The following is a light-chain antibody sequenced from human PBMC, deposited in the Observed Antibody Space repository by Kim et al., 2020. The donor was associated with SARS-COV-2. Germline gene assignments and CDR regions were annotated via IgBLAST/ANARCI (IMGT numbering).Light chain of an antibody. CDR1: SSDVGGYNY. CDR2: DVS. CDR3: SSYTSSSTLWV. V-gene: IGLV2-14*03. Sequence: QSALTQPASVSGSPGQSITISCTGTSSDVGGYNYVSWYQQHPGKAPKLMIYDVSNRPSGVSNRFSGSKSGNTASLTISGLQAEDEADYYCSSYTSSSTLWVFGGGTQLNVL. J-gene: IGLJ3*02.